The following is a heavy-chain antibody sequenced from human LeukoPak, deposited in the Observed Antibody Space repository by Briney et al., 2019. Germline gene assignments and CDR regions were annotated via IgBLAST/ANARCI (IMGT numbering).Heavy chain of an antibody. V-gene: IGHV3-23*01. CDR1: GFTFSIYA. Sequence: GGSLRLSCAASGFTFSIYAMSWVRQAPGKGLQWVSSITSSGDGTYYADSVKGRFTISRDNSENMLYLQMNSLRVEDTAVYFCAKDRPNYYGSNGHYYRRDGDHWGQGTLVTVSS. CDR2: ITSSGDGT. J-gene: IGHJ5*02. D-gene: IGHD3-22*01. CDR3: AKDRPNYYGSNGHYYRRDGDH.